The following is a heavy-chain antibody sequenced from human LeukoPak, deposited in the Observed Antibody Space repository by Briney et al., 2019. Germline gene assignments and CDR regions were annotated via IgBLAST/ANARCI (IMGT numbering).Heavy chain of an antibody. CDR2: ISSSGSTI. CDR1: GFNFINFD. D-gene: IGHD2/OR15-2a*01. CDR3: ARTPFPVVIVPPAQRGAFAS. V-gene: IGHV3-48*04. Sequence: GGSLRLSCAASGFNFINFDMTWVRQAAGRGLEWVAYISSSGSTIYYADSVKGRFTISRDNAKNSLFLRMSSLRAEDTAVYYCARTPFPVVIVPPAQRGAFASWGQGTLVTVSS. J-gene: IGHJ5*01.